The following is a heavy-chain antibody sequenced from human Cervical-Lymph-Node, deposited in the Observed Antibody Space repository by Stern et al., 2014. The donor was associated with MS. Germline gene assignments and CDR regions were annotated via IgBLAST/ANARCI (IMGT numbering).Heavy chain of an antibody. CDR3: ARGRDGYKSHFDY. CDR1: GGSISSGGYY. J-gene: IGHJ4*02. Sequence: QVQLQQSGPGLVKPSQTLSLTCTVSGGSISSGGYYWSWIRQHSGKGLEWIGYIYYSGSTYYNPSLKSRVTISVDTSKTQFSLKLSSVTAADTAVYYCARGRDGYKSHFDYWGQGTLVTVSS. D-gene: IGHD5-24*01. V-gene: IGHV4-31*03. CDR2: IYYSGST.